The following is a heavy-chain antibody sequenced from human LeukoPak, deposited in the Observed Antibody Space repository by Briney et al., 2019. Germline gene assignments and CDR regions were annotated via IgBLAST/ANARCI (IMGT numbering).Heavy chain of an antibody. CDR2: INHSGST. CDR3: ARGLGGGYDY. D-gene: IGHD2-15*01. CDR1: GGSFSGYY. Sequence: SETLSLTCAVYGGSFSGYYWSWIRQPPGKGLEWIGEINHSGSTNYNPSLKSRVTISVDTSKNQFSLKLSSVTAADTAVYYCARGLGGGYDYWGQGTLVTVSS. J-gene: IGHJ4*02. V-gene: IGHV4-34*01.